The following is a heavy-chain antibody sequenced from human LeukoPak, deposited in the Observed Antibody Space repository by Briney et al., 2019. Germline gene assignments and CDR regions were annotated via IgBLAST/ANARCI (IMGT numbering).Heavy chain of an antibody. J-gene: IGHJ4*02. Sequence: PGGSLRLSCAASGFTFSSYSMNWVRQAPGKGLEWVSSISSSSSYIYYADSVKGGFTISRDNAKNSLYLQMNSLRAEDTAVYYCASYYCTNGVCYNFVGYWGQGTLVTVSS. CDR3: ASYYCTNGVCYNFVGY. V-gene: IGHV3-21*01. D-gene: IGHD2-8*01. CDR2: ISSSSSYI. CDR1: GFTFSSYS.